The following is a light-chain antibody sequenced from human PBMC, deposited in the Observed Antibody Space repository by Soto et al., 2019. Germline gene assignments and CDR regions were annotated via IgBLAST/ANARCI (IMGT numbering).Light chain of an antibody. CDR3: AAWDDGLNGRYV. CDR1: SSNIGSNT. Sequence: QSVLTQPPSASGTPGQRVTISCSGSSSNIGSNTVNWYQQLPGTAPKLLLYSNNQRPSGVAGRFSVSKSGTSAALAISGLQSEDESDYYCAAWDDGLNGRYVFGTGTKVTVL. V-gene: IGLV1-44*01. J-gene: IGLJ1*01. CDR2: SNN.